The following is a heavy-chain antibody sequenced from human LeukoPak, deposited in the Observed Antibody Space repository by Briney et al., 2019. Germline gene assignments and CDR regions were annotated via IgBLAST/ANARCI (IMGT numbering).Heavy chain of an antibody. J-gene: IGHJ1*01. Sequence: SVKVSCKGSGGTFSSDAISWVRQAPGQGLEWMGRIIPILGIANYAQKFQGRVTITADKSTSTAYMELSSLRSEDTAVYYCARAPTGYCSYFQHWGQGTLVTVSS. V-gene: IGHV1-69*04. CDR1: GGTFSSDA. D-gene: IGHD6-13*01. CDR2: IIPILGIA. CDR3: ARAPTGYCSYFQH.